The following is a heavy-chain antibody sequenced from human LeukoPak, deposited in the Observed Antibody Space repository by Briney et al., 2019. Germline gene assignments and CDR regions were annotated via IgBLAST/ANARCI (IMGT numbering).Heavy chain of an antibody. CDR1: GGSISSYY. CDR3: ARLGVAQILAVPAATAMDV. D-gene: IGHD2-2*01. J-gene: IGHJ6*03. CDR2: IYTSGST. Sequence: RSSETLSLTCTVSGGSISSYYWSWIRQPAGKGLEWTGRIYTSGSTNYNPSLKSRVTMSVDTSKNQFSLKLSSVTAADTAVYYCARLGVAQILAVPAATAMDVWGKGTTVTISS. V-gene: IGHV4-4*07.